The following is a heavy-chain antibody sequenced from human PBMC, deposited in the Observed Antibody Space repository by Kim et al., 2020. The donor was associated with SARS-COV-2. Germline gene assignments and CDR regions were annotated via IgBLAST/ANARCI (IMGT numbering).Heavy chain of an antibody. V-gene: IGHV1-3*01. J-gene: IGHJ1*01. D-gene: IGHD3-22*01. CDR3: ARGRFDSSGYYGYFQH. Sequence: NFQGRVTITRDTSASTAYMELSSLRSEDTAVYYCARGRFDSSGYYGYFQHWGQGTLVTVS.